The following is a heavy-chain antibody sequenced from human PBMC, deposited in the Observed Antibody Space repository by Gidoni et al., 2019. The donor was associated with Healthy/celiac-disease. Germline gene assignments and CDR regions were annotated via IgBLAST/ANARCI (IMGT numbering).Heavy chain of an antibody. CDR3: AKDVAVTTSWYFDL. CDR2: ISGSGGST. Sequence: EVQLLESGGGLVQTGGSLRLSCAASGFTFSSYAMSWVRQAPGQGLEWVSAISGSGGSTYYADSVKGRFTISRDNSKNTLYLQMNSLRAEDTAVYYCAKDVAVTTSWYFDLWGRGTLVTVSS. CDR1: GFTFSSYA. J-gene: IGHJ2*01. D-gene: IGHD4-17*01. V-gene: IGHV3-23*01.